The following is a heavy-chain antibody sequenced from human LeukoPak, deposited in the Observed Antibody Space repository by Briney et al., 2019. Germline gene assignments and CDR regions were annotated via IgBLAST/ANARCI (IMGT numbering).Heavy chain of an antibody. J-gene: IGHJ4*02. Sequence: ASVKVSCKASGYTFTSYGISWVRQAPGQGLEWMGWISAYNGNTNYAQKLQGRATMTTDTSTSTAYMELRSLRSDDTAVYYCARDRVVVRYFDWLSQPDYWGQGTLVTVSS. CDR2: ISAYNGNT. CDR1: GYTFTSYG. CDR3: ARDRVVVRYFDWLSQPDY. V-gene: IGHV1-18*01. D-gene: IGHD3-9*01.